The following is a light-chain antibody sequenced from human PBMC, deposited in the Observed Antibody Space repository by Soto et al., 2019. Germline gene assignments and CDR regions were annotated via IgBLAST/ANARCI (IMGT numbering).Light chain of an antibody. CDR1: QSVSSY. Sequence: EIVLTQSPATLSLSPGERATLSCRASQSVSSYLAWYQQKPGQGPRLLIYDASNRATGIPARFSGSGSGTDFTLTISSLEPEDFAVYYCQKRSNWPPITFGQGTRLDIK. J-gene: IGKJ5*01. CDR2: DAS. V-gene: IGKV3-11*01. CDR3: QKRSNWPPIT.